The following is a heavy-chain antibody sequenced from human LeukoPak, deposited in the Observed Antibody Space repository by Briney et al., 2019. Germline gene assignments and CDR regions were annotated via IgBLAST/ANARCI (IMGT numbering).Heavy chain of an antibody. J-gene: IGHJ3*02. D-gene: IGHD2-21*01. CDR2: SYIRGST. CDR3: ASNMRVISAFDI. Sequence: SETLSLTCTVSDYSISGYYRSWIRQSPGKGLEWIGYSYIRGSTKYNPSLKSRVTISVDTSYNQVSLRLRSVTAADTAVYYCASNMRVISAFDIWGHGTMVTVSS. V-gene: IGHV4-4*09. CDR1: DYSISGYY.